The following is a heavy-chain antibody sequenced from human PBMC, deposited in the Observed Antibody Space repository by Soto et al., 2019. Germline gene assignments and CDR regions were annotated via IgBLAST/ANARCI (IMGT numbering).Heavy chain of an antibody. Sequence: QVHLVQSGAEVKKPGASVKVSCKASGYTFTSYGISWVRQAPGQGVEWMGWISAHNGNTNFAQRLQGRVTITTYTSISTAYMALRSLSSDETAVYYCARDRPPLVVTTAPLTLYYSYGMDVWRQGTTVTVSS. V-gene: IGHV1-18*01. CDR1: GYTFTSYG. CDR2: ISAHNGNT. J-gene: IGHJ6*02. D-gene: IGHD2-21*02. CDR3: ARDRPPLVVTTAPLTLYYSYGMDV.